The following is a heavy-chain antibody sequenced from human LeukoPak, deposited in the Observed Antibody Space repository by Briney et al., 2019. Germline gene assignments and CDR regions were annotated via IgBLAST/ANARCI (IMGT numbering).Heavy chain of an antibody. V-gene: IGHV4-59*08. CDR3: ARLDSSGWYDAAVGESAFDI. CDR1: GGSISSYY. CDR2: IYCSGST. J-gene: IGHJ3*02. D-gene: IGHD6-19*01. Sequence: SETLSLTCTVSGGSISSYYWSWIRQPPGKGLEWIAYIYCSGSTNYNPSLKSRVTISVDTSKNQFSLKLSSVTAADTAVYYCARLDSSGWYDAAVGESAFDIWGQGTMVTVSS.